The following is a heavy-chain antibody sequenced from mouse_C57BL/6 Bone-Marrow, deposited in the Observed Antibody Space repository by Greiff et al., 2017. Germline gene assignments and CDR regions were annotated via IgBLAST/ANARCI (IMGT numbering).Heavy chain of an antibody. CDR1: GFTFSDYG. Sequence: EVKLVESGGGLVKPGGSLKLSCAASGFTFSDYGMHWVRQAPEKGLEWVAYISSGSSTIYYADTVKGRFTISRDNAKNTLFLQMTSLRSEDTAMYYCARTYYSNYVAYWGQGTLVTVSA. D-gene: IGHD2-5*01. CDR3: ARTYYSNYVAY. CDR2: ISSGSSTI. J-gene: IGHJ3*01. V-gene: IGHV5-17*01.